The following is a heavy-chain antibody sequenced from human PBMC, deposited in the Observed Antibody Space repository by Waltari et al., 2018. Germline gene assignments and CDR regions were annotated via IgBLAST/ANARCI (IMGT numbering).Heavy chain of an antibody. CDR1: GFTFSSYA. CDR2: ISGSGGST. D-gene: IGHD3-16*02. J-gene: IGHJ3*02. CDR3: AKKSFTFGGVIDLDAFDI. V-gene: IGHV3-23*01. Sequence: EVQLLESGGGLVQPGGSLRLSCAASGFTFSSYAMSWVRQAPGKGLEWVSAISGSGGSTYYADSVKGRFTISRDNSKNTLYLQMNSLRAEDTAVYYCAKKSFTFGGVIDLDAFDIWGQGTMVTVSS.